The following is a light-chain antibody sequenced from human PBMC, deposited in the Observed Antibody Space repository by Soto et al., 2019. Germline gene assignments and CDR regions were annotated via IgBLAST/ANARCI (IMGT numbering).Light chain of an antibody. CDR1: SSDVGSYDH. CDR3: ISYTGSSTSYV. CDR2: EVS. V-gene: IGLV2-14*01. J-gene: IGLJ1*01. Sequence: QSVPAQPASVSGSAGQSITISCSGTSSDVGSYDHVAWYQQFPGKTPKLMIYEVSNRPSGVSSRFSGSKSGNTASLTISGLQAEDEADYYCISYTGSSTSYVFGRGTKVTVL.